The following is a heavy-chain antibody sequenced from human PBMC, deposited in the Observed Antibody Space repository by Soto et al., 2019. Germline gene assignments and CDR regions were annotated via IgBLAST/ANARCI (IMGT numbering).Heavy chain of an antibody. CDR2: ISSSGGST. V-gene: IGHV3-23*01. CDR3: MRPAPRGRHYFYFGMDV. D-gene: IGHD3-10*01. Sequence: EEQLLESGGDLVQPGGSLRLSCAASGFTFASYAMTWVRQTPGMGLEWVSGISSSGGSTYYADSVKGRFTISRDNSKNTLFLRMNRPRVEDTAVYYCMRPAPRGRHYFYFGMDVWGQGTTVTVSS. J-gene: IGHJ6*02. CDR1: GFTFASYA.